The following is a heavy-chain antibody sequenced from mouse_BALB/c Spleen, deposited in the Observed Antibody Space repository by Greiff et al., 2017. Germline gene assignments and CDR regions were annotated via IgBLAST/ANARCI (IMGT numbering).Heavy chain of an antibody. CDR3: ARRGYPYAMDY. D-gene: IGHD1-2*01. Sequence: EVQGVESGGGLVKPGGSLKLSCAASGFTFSSYAMSWVRQTPEKRLEWVASISSGGSTYYPDSVKGRFTISRDNARNILYLQMSSLRSEDTAMYYCARRGYPYAMDYWGHGTSVTVSS. V-gene: IGHV5-6-5*01. J-gene: IGHJ4*01. CDR1: GFTFSSYA. CDR2: ISSGGST.